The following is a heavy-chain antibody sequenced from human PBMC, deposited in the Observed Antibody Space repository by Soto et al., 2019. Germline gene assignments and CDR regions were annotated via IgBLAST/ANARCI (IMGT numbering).Heavy chain of an antibody. D-gene: IGHD3-16*01. CDR3: AISQDRGGRTTFIY. Sequence: PGGSLRLSCAVSGFTFDDNAMHWVRQSPEKGLEWVSGINWKSDIGYADSVKDRFTISTDNAENSLYLQMNSLRAKDTALYYCAISQDRGGRTTFIYWGQGTQVTVSS. V-gene: IGHV3-9*01. J-gene: IGHJ1*01. CDR1: GFTFDDNA. CDR2: INWKSDI.